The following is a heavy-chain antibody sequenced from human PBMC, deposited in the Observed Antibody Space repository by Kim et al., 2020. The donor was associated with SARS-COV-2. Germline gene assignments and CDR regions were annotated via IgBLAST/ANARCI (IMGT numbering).Heavy chain of an antibody. CDR3: ARIDGYSHTFNY. Sequence: SETLSLTCTVSGGSISNGGYFWSWIRQHPGKGLEWIGYIYYSGSTYYNPSLKSRLTISVDTSKNQFSLKLSSVTAADTAVYYCARIDGYSHTFNYWGRGTLVTVSS. V-gene: IGHV4-31*03. CDR1: GGSISNGGYF. CDR2: IYYSGST. D-gene: IGHD5-18*01. J-gene: IGHJ4*02.